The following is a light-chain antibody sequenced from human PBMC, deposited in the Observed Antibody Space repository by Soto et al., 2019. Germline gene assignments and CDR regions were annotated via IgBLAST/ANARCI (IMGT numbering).Light chain of an antibody. CDR3: QQYNDWAPLT. J-gene: IGKJ4*01. CDR1: QSVSSN. CDR2: GAS. V-gene: IGKV3D-15*01. Sequence: EIVMTQSPATLSVSLGERATLSCRASQSVSSNLAWYQQKPGQAPRLLISGASTRPTGIPARFSGSGSGTEFTLTISSRQSAEFAVNYYQQYNDWAPLTFGGGTKVEIK.